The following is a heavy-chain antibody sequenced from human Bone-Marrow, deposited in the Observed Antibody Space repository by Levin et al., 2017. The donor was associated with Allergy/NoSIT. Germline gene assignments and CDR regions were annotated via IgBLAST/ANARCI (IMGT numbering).Heavy chain of an antibody. Sequence: GGSLRLSCAASGFTVSSNYMSWVRQAPGKGLEWVSVIYSGGSTYYADSVKGRFTISRDNSKNTLYLQMNSLRAEDTAVYYCARGGSSSWSDFDYWGQGTLVTVSS. V-gene: IGHV3-53*01. J-gene: IGHJ4*02. CDR3: ARGGSSSWSDFDY. CDR1: GFTVSSNY. CDR2: IYSGGST. D-gene: IGHD6-13*01.